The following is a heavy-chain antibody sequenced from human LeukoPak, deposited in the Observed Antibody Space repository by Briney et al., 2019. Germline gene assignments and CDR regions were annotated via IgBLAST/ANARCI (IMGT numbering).Heavy chain of an antibody. D-gene: IGHD3-9*01. CDR1: GYSINSGYY. CDR2: IYHSGST. Sequence: SETLSLTCTVSGYSINSGYYWGWIRQPPGKGLEWIGSIYHSGSTYYNPSLKSRVTISVDTSKNQFSLKLSSVTAADTAVYYCARMTGYIIDYWGQGTLVTVSS. CDR3: ARMTGYIIDY. V-gene: IGHV4-38-2*02. J-gene: IGHJ4*02.